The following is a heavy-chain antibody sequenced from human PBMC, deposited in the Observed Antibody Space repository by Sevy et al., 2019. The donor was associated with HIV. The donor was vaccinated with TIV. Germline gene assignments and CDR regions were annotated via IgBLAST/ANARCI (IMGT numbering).Heavy chain of an antibody. Sequence: ASVKVSCKVFGYSLSKLSMHWVRQAPGKGLEWMGSLDPGNGEITYAQTLQGRVTTTEDTSTDTAYMELSGLTSEDTATYYCATVGLGYYSGSSYYQGDWFDPWGQGTLVTVSS. V-gene: IGHV1-24*01. D-gene: IGHD2-15*01. CDR3: ATVGLGYYSGSSYYQGDWFDP. J-gene: IGHJ5*02. CDR1: GYSLSKLS. CDR2: LDPGNGEI.